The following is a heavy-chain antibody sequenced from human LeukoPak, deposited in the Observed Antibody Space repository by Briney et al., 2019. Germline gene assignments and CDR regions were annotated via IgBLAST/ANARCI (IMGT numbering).Heavy chain of an antibody. D-gene: IGHD4-23*01. V-gene: IGHV3-23*01. Sequence: AGGSLRLSCAASEFIFSSYGMSWVRQAPGKGLEWVSAISASGGGTYYADSVKGRFTISRDNSRNTLYLEMNSLRAEDTAIYYCAKEVTPGALLYGPFDYWGQGTLVTVSS. CDR3: AKEVTPGALLYGPFDY. CDR1: EFIFSSYG. J-gene: IGHJ4*02. CDR2: ISASGGGT.